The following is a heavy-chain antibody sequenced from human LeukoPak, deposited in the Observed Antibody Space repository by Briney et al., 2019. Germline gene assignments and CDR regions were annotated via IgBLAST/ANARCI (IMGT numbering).Heavy chain of an antibody. CDR1: GYTFTSYD. V-gene: IGHV1-8*01. CDR3: ARVRGYAGTEVDY. D-gene: IGHD3-10*01. CDR2: MNPNSGNT. Sequence: ASVKVTCKASGYTFTSYDINWVRQATGQGLEWMGWMNPNSGNTGYAQKFQGRVTMTRNTSISTAYMELSSLRSEDTAVYYCARVRGYAGTEVDYWGQGTLVTVSS. J-gene: IGHJ4*02.